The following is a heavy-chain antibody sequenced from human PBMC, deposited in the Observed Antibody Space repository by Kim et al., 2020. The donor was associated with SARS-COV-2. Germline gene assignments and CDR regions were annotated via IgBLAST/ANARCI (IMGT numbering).Heavy chain of an antibody. Sequence: GGSLRLSCAASGFTFSRYWMTWVRQAPGKGLEWVANIGPDGTEKYYVDSVKGRFTISRDNAKNSLYLQMNSLRAEDTALYYCESDDGYNFDYWGQGTLVT. CDR2: IGPDGTEK. J-gene: IGHJ4*02. CDR1: GFTFSRYW. V-gene: IGHV3-7*01. CDR3: ESDDGYNFDY. D-gene: IGHD5-12*01.